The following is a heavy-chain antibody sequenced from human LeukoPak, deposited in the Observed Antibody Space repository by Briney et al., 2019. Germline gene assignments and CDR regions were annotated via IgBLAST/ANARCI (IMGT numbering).Heavy chain of an antibody. V-gene: IGHV3-23*01. J-gene: IGHJ4*02. Sequence: GSLRLSCAASGFTFSSYSMSWVRQAPGKGLELVSAISGSGGSTYYADSVKGRFTISRDNSKNTLYLQMNSLRAEDTAVYYCAKGITMVRGVDYWGQGTLVTVSS. CDR2: ISGSGGST. D-gene: IGHD3-10*01. CDR3: AKGITMVRGVDY. CDR1: GFTFSSYS.